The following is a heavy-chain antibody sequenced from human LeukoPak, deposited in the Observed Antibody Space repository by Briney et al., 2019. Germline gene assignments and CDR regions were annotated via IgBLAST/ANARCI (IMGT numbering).Heavy chain of an antibody. Sequence: ASVKVSCKAFGYNFTVYYMHWVRQAPGQGLEWMGWINLYSGGTHYAQKFQGRVTMTMDTSINAAYMELSGLGSDDTAVYYCARVAGGDWYYFDFWGQGTLVTVSS. J-gene: IGHJ4*02. CDR3: ARVAGGDWYYFDF. V-gene: IGHV1-2*02. CDR1: GYNFTVYY. CDR2: INLYSGGT. D-gene: IGHD2-21*02.